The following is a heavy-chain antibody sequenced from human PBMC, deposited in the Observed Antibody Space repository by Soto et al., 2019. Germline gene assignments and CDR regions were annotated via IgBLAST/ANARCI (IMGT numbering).Heavy chain of an antibody. V-gene: IGHV1-18*01. CDR3: AREGVAPYYYYGIDV. J-gene: IGHJ6*02. CDR1: GYTFTRSG. CDR2: ISTSNGDT. Sequence: QVQLVQSGADVKKPGASVKVSCKASGYTFTRSGISCVRQAPGQGLEWMGWISTSNGDTNYAQTFQGRVSMTTATSTSTVHMEVRSLRSDDTAVYYCAREGVAPYYYYGIDVWGQGTPVTVSS.